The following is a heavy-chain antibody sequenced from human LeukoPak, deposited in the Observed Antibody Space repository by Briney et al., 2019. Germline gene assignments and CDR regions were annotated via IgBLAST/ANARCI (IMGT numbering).Heavy chain of an antibody. CDR3: ARGQGYSSSWSLAY. V-gene: IGHV3-7*01. J-gene: IGHJ4*02. CDR1: GFPFSSYW. Sequence: GGSLRLSCVASGFPFSSYWMTWVRQAPGKGLEWVANIKQDGSKKSYVDSVKGRFTISRDNAKNSLYLQMNSLRAEDTAVYYCARGQGYSSSWSLAYWGQGTLVTVSP. CDR2: IKQDGSKK. D-gene: IGHD6-13*01.